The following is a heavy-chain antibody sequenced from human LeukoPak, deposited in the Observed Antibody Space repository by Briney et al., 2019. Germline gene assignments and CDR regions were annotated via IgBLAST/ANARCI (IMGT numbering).Heavy chain of an antibody. CDR3: ARRTYDFWSSSTSFHYYMDV. V-gene: IGHV4-39*01. Sequence: SETLSLTCTVSGGSISSSSYYWGWIRQPPGKGLEWIGSIYYSGSTYYNPSLKSRVTISVDTSKNQFSLKLSSVTAADTAVYYCARRTYDFWSSSTSFHYYMDVWGKGTTVTVSS. J-gene: IGHJ6*03. CDR2: IYYSGST. CDR1: GGSISSSSYY. D-gene: IGHD3-3*01.